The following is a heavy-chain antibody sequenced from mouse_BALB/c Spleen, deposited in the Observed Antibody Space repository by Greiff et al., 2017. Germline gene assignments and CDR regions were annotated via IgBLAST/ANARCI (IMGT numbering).Heavy chain of an antibody. Sequence: DVKLVESGGGLVQPGGSRKLSCAASGFTFSSFGMHWVRQAPEKGLEWVAYISSGSSTIYYPDTVTGRFTISRDNAKNTLYLEMSSLRSEDTAMYYCARGMGQDFDYWGQGTTLTVSS. CDR3: ARGMGQDFDY. J-gene: IGHJ2*01. V-gene: IGHV5-17*02. D-gene: IGHD3-3*01. CDR2: ISSGSSTI. CDR1: GFTFSSFG.